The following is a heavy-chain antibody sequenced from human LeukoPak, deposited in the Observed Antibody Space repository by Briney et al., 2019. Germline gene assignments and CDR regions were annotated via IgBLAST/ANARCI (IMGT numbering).Heavy chain of an antibody. CDR2: ISYDGSKN. CDR1: GFSFSNYG. D-gene: IGHD1-26*01. J-gene: IGHJ4*02. V-gene: IGHV3-30*18. Sequence: GGSLRLSCVVSGFSFSNYGMHWVRQAPGKGLEWVAIISYDGSKNNYADSVKGRFTISRDNSKNTLYLQMNSLRAEDTAVYYCAKDRSGSYSQGLDYWGQGTLVTVSS. CDR3: AKDRSGSYSQGLDY.